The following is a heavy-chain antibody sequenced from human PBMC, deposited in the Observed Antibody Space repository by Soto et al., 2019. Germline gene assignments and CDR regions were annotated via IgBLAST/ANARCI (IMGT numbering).Heavy chain of an antibody. D-gene: IGHD6-13*01. CDR2: IKSKSAGGTT. Sequence: EVQLVESGGGLVKPGGSLRLSCAASGFIFTDAWMNWVRQAPGKGLEWVGRIKSKSAGGTTEYAATVKGRFIISRDDSKNMLYLQMNSLKIDDTAVYYCTTGWSSTDYWGQGTLVTVSS. CDR3: TTGWSSTDY. J-gene: IGHJ4*02. CDR1: GFIFTDAW. V-gene: IGHV3-15*01.